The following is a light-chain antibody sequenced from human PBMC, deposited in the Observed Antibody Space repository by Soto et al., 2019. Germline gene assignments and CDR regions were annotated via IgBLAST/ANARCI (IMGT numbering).Light chain of an antibody. Sequence: QSVLTQPPSASGTPGQRVTISCSGSSSNIGSNYVYWYQQLPETAPKLLIYRNNQRPSGVPDRFSGSKSGTSASLAISGLRSEDEADYYCVAWDDSLSGQVFGTGTKVTVL. CDR3: VAWDDSLSGQV. V-gene: IGLV1-47*01. CDR2: RNN. J-gene: IGLJ1*01. CDR1: SSNIGSNY.